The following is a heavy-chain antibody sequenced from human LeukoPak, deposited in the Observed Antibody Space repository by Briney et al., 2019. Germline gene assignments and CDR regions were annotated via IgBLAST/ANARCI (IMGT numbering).Heavy chain of an antibody. V-gene: IGHV4-59*01. CDR1: GGSISSYY. CDR3: ARTDYYYYYMDV. CDR2: IYYSGST. J-gene: IGHJ6*03. Sequence: PSETLSLTCTVSGGSISSYYWSWIRQPPGKGLEWIGYIYYSGSTNYNPSLKSRVTISVDTPKNQFSLKLGSVTAADTAVYYCARTDYYYYYMDVWGKGTTVTVSS.